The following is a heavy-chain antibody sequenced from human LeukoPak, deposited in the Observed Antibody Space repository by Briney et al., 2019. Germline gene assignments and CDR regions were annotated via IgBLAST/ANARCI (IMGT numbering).Heavy chain of an antibody. CDR2: MSYDGFSK. V-gene: IGHV3-30*03. CDR1: GIAFSSSI. CDR3: AREGGNSGYAGFFDH. J-gene: IGHJ4*02. D-gene: IGHD3-22*01. Sequence: GRSLRLSCAASGIAFSSSIMHWVRQAPGKGLEGVSLMSYDGFSKQYSDSVKGRFTISRDESKNTVFLHMDGVRPDDTAVYYCAREGGNSGYAGFFDHWGQGTLVTVSS.